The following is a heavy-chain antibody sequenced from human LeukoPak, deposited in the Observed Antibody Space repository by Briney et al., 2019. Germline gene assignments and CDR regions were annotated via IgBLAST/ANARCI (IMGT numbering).Heavy chain of an antibody. J-gene: IGHJ5*02. CDR1: GGSISSYY. D-gene: IGHD2-15*01. CDR2: IYYSGST. CDR3: ARARVSGPLNWFDP. V-gene: IGHV4-59*08. Sequence: PSETLSLTCTVSGGSISSYYWSWIRQPPGKGLEWIGYIYYSGSTNYNPSLKSRVTISVDTSKNQFSLKLSSVTAADTAVYYCARARVSGPLNWFDPWGQGTLVTVSS.